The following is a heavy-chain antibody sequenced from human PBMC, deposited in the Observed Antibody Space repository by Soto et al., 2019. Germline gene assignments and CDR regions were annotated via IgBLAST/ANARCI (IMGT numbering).Heavy chain of an antibody. CDR1: GGTLSTYA. D-gene: IGHD3-10*01. V-gene: IGHV1-69*06. J-gene: IGHJ4*02. Sequence: SVKVSCKASGGTLSTYAISWVLQAPGQGLEWMGGIIPIFGTANYAQMFQGRVTITADKSTSTAYMELSSLTSADTAVYYCAREPQDGSGSYFDSWGQGTLVTVS. CDR2: IIPIFGTA. CDR3: AREPQDGSGSYFDS.